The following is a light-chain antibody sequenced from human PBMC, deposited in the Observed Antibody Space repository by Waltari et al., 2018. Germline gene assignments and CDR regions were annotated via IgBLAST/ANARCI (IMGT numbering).Light chain of an antibody. CDR1: QSVTSIS. CDR3: QQYDGEVVT. J-gene: IGKJ4*01. CDR2: GTS. Sequence: EIVLTQSPDTLSLSPGDRATLSCRASQSVTSISLTWYQQKLGQAPRLLIYGTSSRATGIPDSFSGSGYGTDFTLTISRLEPEDFAVYYCQQYDGEVVTFGGGTKVEI. V-gene: IGKV3-20*01.